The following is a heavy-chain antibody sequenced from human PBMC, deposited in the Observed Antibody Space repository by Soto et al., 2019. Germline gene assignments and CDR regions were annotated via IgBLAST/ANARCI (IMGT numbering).Heavy chain of an antibody. V-gene: IGHV2-5*01. CDR2: ST. CDR1: GFSLTTRGMT. CDR3: TLRQDTSRGPIY. Sequence: QITLKESGPTLVQPTQTLTLTCTVSGFSLTTRGMTLGWIRQPPGRAPEWLALSTQYSPSLQSRLTFTKDTSKNQVVLTMTHMDPVDTATYYCTLRQDTSRGPIYWGQGIMVTVSS. J-gene: IGHJ4*02. D-gene: IGHD6-13*01.